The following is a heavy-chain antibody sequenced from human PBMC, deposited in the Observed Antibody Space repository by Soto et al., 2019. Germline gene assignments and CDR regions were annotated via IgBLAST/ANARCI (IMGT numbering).Heavy chain of an antibody. D-gene: IGHD3-22*01. Sequence: QVQLVQSGAEVKKPGSSVKVSCKASGGTFSSYAISWVRQAPGQGLEWMGGIIPIFGTANYAQKFQGRVTITADESTSTAYMERSSLRSEDTAVYYCARDLYYYDSSGYSRTYAFDIWGQGTMVTVSS. CDR2: IIPIFGTA. V-gene: IGHV1-69*01. CDR1: GGTFSSYA. CDR3: ARDLYYYDSSGYSRTYAFDI. J-gene: IGHJ3*02.